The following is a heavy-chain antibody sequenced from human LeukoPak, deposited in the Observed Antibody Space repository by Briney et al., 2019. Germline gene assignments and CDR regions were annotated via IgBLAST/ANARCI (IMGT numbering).Heavy chain of an antibody. Sequence: GGSLRLSCAASGFTFSSYAMSWVRQAPGKGLEWVSAISGSGGSTYYADSVKGRFTISRDNSKNTVYLQMNSLRAEDTAVYYCAKDPSSSWFGDYFDYWGQGTLVTVSS. V-gene: IGHV3-23*01. CDR2: ISGSGGST. CDR3: AKDPSSSWFGDYFDY. CDR1: GFTFSSYA. D-gene: IGHD6-13*01. J-gene: IGHJ4*02.